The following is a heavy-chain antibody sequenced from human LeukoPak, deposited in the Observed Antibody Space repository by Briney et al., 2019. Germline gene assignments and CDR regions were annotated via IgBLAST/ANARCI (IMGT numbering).Heavy chain of an antibody. CDR3: ARHSGINTYYYYYYMDV. CDR2: ISGSGGST. V-gene: IGHV3-23*01. D-gene: IGHD2-15*01. J-gene: IGHJ6*03. CDR1: GFTFSSYA. Sequence: GGSLRLYCAASGFTFSSYAMSWVRQAPGKGLEWVSAISGSGGSTYYADSVKGRFTISRDNSKNTLYLQMNSLRAEDTAVYYCARHSGINTYYYYYYMDVWGKGTTVTVSS.